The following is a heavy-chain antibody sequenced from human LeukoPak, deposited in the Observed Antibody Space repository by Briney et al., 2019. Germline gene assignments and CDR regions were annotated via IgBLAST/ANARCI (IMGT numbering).Heavy chain of an antibody. J-gene: IGHJ5*02. CDR2: INPNSGGT. D-gene: IGHD3-3*01. CDR1: GYTFTGYY. Sequence: ASVKVSCKASGYTFTGYYMHWVRQAPGQGLEWMGWINPNSGGTNYAQKFQGRVTMTRDTSISTAYMELSRLRSDDTAVYYCAREGRITIFGVATRGWFDPWGQGTLVTVSS. CDR3: AREGRITIFGVATRGWFDP. V-gene: IGHV1-2*02.